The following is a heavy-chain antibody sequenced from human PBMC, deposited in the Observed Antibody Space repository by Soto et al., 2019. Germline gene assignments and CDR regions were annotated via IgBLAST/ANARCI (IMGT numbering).Heavy chain of an antibody. V-gene: IGHV1-2*02. Sequence: ASVKVSCKASGYTFTGYYMHWVRQAPGQGLEWMGWIDPNSGGTNYAQKFQGRVTMTRDTYISTAYMELSRLRSDDTAVYYCARERGSSWYYYYYGMDVWGQGTTVTVSS. CDR2: IDPNSGGT. CDR3: ARERGSSWYYYYYGMDV. J-gene: IGHJ6*02. D-gene: IGHD6-13*01. CDR1: GYTFTGYY.